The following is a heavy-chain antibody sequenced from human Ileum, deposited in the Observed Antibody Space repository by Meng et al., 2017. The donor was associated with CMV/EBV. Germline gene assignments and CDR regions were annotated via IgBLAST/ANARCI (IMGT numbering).Heavy chain of an antibody. CDR2: VYYNGST. CDR3: ARGRIPFLRGVIMGGTFFDY. CDR1: GSHY. V-gene: IGHV4-39*07. D-gene: IGHD3-10*01. J-gene: IGHJ4*02. Sequence: GSHYWAWIRQPPGKGLEWIGSVYYNGSTYYKPSLKSRVTVSVDTSKSQFSLKLISVTAADTASYYCARGRIPFLRGVIMGGTFFDYWGQGTLVTVSS.